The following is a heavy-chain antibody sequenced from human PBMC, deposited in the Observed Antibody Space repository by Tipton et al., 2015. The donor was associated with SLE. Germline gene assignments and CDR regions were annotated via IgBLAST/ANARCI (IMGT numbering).Heavy chain of an antibody. D-gene: IGHD2-2*01. CDR2: ISYDGSNK. J-gene: IGHJ4*02. CDR1: GFTFSSYG. CDR3: ALQTGTSAEYYFDY. Sequence: SLRLSCAASGFTFSSYGMHWVRQAPGKGLEWVAVISYDGSNKYYADSVKGRFTIPRDSSKNTLYLQMNSLRAEDTAVYYCALQTGTSAEYYFDYWGQGTLVTVSS. V-gene: IGHV3-30*03.